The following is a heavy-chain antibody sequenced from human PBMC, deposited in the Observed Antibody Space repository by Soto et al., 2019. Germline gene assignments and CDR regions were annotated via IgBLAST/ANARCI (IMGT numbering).Heavy chain of an antibody. D-gene: IGHD2-8*01. CDR1: GFTFSTYG. J-gene: IGHJ4*02. V-gene: IGHV3-30*18. CDR3: AKDSRVFIGYPAY. CDR2: ISDAGRSK. Sequence: RGPLRLSSAASGFTFSTYGIHCVRQAPGKGLEWVAIISDAGRSKYYADSVKGRFTISRDNSKNTVYMQMNSLRAEDTALYYCAKDSRVFIGYPAYWGQGTLVTVSS.